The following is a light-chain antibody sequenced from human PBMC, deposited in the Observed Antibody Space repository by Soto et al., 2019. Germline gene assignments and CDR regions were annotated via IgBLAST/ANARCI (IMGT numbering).Light chain of an antibody. CDR2: VVS. Sequence: QSVLTQPASVSGSPGQSITISCTGTSSDGGGHDYVSWYQHTTGKAPRLMIYVVSNRPSGDSNRCSGSKSGNTASLTNSGLQSEYEAGCDCSSYTTSRTYGIVAGTKVTVL. V-gene: IGLV2-14*03. J-gene: IGLJ1*01. CDR3: SSYTTSRTYG. CDR1: SSDGGGHDY.